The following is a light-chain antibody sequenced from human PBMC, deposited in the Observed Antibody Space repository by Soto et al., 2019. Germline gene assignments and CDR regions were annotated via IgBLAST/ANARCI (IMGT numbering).Light chain of an antibody. CDR2: AAS. Sequence: DIQMTQSPSSLSASVGDRVTITCRASQSVSLYLNWYLQIPGQAPKLLIYAASTLQSGVPSRFSGSGFGTDFTLTISSLQPEDFATYYCLQTYRTPYTFGQGTNLEIK. CDR1: QSVSLY. V-gene: IGKV1-39*01. J-gene: IGKJ2*01. CDR3: LQTYRTPYT.